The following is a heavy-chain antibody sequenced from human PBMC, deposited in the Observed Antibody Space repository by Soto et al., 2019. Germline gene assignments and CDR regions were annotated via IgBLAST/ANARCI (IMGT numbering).Heavy chain of an antibody. D-gene: IGHD2-15*01. J-gene: IGHJ5*02. V-gene: IGHV3-23*01. CDR1: GFIFKNFP. CDR3: AKRASPANIDNLFDP. CDR2: IRGTGLNT. Sequence: GGSRSLPGVGSGFIFKNFPINWVRQAPGKGLEWVSVIRGTGLNTYNAGSVKGRFTISRDNSKNTVYLQMDSLTVEDTGIYYCAKRASPANIDNLFDPWGPGTQVTVSS.